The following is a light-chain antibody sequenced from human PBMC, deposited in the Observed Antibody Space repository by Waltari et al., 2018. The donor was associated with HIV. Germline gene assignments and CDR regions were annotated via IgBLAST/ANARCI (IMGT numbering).Light chain of an antibody. CDR2: QAS. J-gene: IGKJ2*01. CDR3: QQYHTYLT. V-gene: IGKV1-5*03. CDR1: QSVSTW. Sequence: DIQMTQSPSTLSASIGDRVTTTCRARQSVSTWLAWYQRKPDNAPKLLIYQASSLQKGVPSRFSGSGSVTQFTLTISSLQPDDFATYYCQQYHTYLTFGQGTDLE.